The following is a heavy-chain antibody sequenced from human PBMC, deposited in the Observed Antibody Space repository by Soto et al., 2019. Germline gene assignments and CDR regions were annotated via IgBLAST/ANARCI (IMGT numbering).Heavy chain of an antibody. CDR2: ISYDGSNK. V-gene: IGHV3-30-3*01. Sequence: QVQLVESGGGVVQPGRSLRLSCAASGFTFSSYAMHWVRQAPCKGLEWVAVISYDGSNKYYADSVKGRFTISRDNSKNTLYLQMNSLRAEDTAVYYCARSVVPAARLGGSHWGQGTLVTVSS. CDR3: ARSVVPAARLGGSH. D-gene: IGHD2-2*01. CDR1: GFTFSSYA. J-gene: IGHJ4*02.